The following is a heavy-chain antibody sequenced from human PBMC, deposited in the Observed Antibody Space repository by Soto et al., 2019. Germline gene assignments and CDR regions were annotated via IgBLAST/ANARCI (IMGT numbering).Heavy chain of an antibody. CDR1: GGSISSGYYY. Sequence: SETLSLTSTVSGGSISSGYYYWSWIRQHPGKGLEWIGYISYSGSPYYNPSLKSRVTISVDTSKNQFSLKLSSVTAADTAVYYCARELSEGNYYYGMDVWGQGTTVTVSS. D-gene: IGHD2-8*01. J-gene: IGHJ6*02. CDR2: ISYSGSP. CDR3: ARELSEGNYYYGMDV. V-gene: IGHV4-30-4*01.